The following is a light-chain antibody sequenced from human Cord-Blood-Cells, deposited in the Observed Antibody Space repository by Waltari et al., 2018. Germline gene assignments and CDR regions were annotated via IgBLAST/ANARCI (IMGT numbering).Light chain of an antibody. CDR1: QCISSY. Sequence: DIQMTPSPSSLSSAVGARVTITCRASQCISSYLNWYQQKPGKAPNLLIYAASSLQSGVASRFSGSGSGRDFTLTLSSLQPEDCATYYCQQSYSTPMFSFGQGTMLEIK. CDR2: AAS. CDR3: QQSYSTPMFS. V-gene: IGKV1-39*01. J-gene: IGKJ2*03.